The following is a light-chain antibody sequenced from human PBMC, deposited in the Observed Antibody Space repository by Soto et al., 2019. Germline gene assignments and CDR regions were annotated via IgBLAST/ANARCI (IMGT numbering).Light chain of an antibody. CDR3: QQYTTSPFT. CDR1: QSVGSNH. Sequence: IVLTQSPGTLSLSPGERATLYCRASQSVGSNHLAWYQQKPGQAPRVLIYGASSRATGIPDRFSGSGSGADFTLTISRLEPEDFAVYYCQQYTTSPFTFGPGTKVDIK. V-gene: IGKV3-20*01. J-gene: IGKJ3*01. CDR2: GAS.